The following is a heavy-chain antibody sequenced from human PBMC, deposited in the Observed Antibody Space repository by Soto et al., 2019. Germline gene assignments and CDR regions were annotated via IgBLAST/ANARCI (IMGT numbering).Heavy chain of an antibody. CDR2: INPSGGST. J-gene: IGHJ2*01. V-gene: IGHV1-46*03. Sequence: QVQLVQSGAEVKKPGASVKVSCKASGYTFTSYYMHWVRQAPGQGLEWMGIINPSGGSTSYAQKFQGRVSMTMYTATSTVYMELSSLISEDTAVYYCARASTVITSNWYFDLCGRGTLVTVSS. CDR1: GYTFTSYY. CDR3: ARASTVITSNWYFDL. D-gene: IGHD4-17*01.